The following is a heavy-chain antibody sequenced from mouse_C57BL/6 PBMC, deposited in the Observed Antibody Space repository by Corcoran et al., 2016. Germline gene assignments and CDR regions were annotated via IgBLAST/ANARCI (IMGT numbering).Heavy chain of an antibody. J-gene: IGHJ4*01. D-gene: IGHD6-1*01. CDR2: INTYSGVP. CDR3: ASHTPAMDY. Sequence: QIQLVQSGPELKKPGETVKISCKASGYTFTTYGMSWVKQAPGKGLKWMGWINTYSGVPTYADDFKGRFAFSLETSASTAYLQINNLKNEDTATYFWASHTPAMDYWGQGTSVTVSS. CDR1: GYTFTTYG. V-gene: IGHV9-3*01.